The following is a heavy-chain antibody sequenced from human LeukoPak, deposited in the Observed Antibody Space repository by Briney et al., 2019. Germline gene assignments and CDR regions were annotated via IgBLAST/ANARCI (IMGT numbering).Heavy chain of an antibody. CDR1: GYTFTSYD. V-gene: IGHV1-8*03. Sequence: GASVKVSCKASGYTFTSYDINWVRQATGQGLEWMGWMNPNSGNTGYTKKFQGRVTITRNTSISTAYMELSGLRSEDTAVYYCARGQESSGWNFYYYYYMDVWGKGTTVTVSS. D-gene: IGHD6-19*01. CDR3: ARGQESSGWNFYYYYYMDV. CDR2: MNPNSGNT. J-gene: IGHJ6*03.